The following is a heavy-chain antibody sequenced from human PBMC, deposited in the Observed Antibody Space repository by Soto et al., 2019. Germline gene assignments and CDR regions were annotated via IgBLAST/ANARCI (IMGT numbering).Heavy chain of an antibody. CDR3: ARGGNRYSNVASGVGGFDF. D-gene: IGHD5-12*01. V-gene: IGHV4-30-2*01. CDR1: GGSISSGGYS. CDR2: IYHTGAT. J-gene: IGHJ4*02. Sequence: SETLSLTCGVSGGSISSGGYSWGWIRQPPGKGLEWIGYIYHTGATNYNPSLKSRVTISLDTSKGQFSLNLTSLTTADTAVYFCARGGNRYSNVASGVGGFDFWGQGSLVTVSS.